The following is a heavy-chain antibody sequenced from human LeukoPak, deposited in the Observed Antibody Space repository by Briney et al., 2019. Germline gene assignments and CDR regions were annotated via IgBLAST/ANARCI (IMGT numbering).Heavy chain of an antibody. CDR3: ARGWDRGVTYYFDY. D-gene: IGHD3-10*01. CDR1: GFTFSSYA. V-gene: IGHV3-30-3*01. CDR2: ISYDGSNK. Sequence: PGRSLRLSCAASGFTFSSYAMHWVRQAPGKGLEWVAVISYDGSNKYYADSVKGRFTISRDNSKNTLYLQMNSLRAEDTAVYYCARGWDRGVTYYFDYWGQGTLVTVSS. J-gene: IGHJ4*02.